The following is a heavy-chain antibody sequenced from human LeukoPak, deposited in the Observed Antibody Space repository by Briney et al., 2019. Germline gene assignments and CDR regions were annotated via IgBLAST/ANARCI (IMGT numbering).Heavy chain of an antibody. CDR1: GGSVSSGSYY. CDR2: IYYSGST. V-gene: IGHV4-61*01. Sequence: SGTLSLTCTVSGGSVSSGSYYWSWIRQPPGKGLEWIGYIYYSGSTNYNPSLKSRVTISVDTSKNQFSLKLSSVTAADTAVYYCARDDSSGWYIDYWGQGTLVTVSS. CDR3: ARDDSSGWYIDY. J-gene: IGHJ4*02. D-gene: IGHD6-19*01.